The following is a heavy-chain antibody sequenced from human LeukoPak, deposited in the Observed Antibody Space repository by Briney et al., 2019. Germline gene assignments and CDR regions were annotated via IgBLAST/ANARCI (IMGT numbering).Heavy chain of an antibody. V-gene: IGHV1-2*02. D-gene: IGHD5-12*01. CDR3: AREYSASEH. J-gene: IGHJ4*02. CDR2: IDPYTGNT. CDR1: GYTFVGYY. Sequence: ASVKVSCKASGYTFVGYYLHWVRQAPGQGLEWMAWIDPYTGNTHYAQKFQGRITVTRDTSVSTTYMELSWLTSDDTARYYCAREYSASEHGGRGTLVTVSS.